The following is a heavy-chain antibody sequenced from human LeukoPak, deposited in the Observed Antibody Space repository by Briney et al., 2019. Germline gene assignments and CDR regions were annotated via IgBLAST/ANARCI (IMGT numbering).Heavy chain of an antibody. D-gene: IGHD1-14*01. CDR1: GLTVSSSD. V-gene: IGHV3-53*01. CDR2: SYRGGDT. J-gene: IGHJ4*02. Sequence: GGSLRLSCAISGLTVSSSDMSWVRQAPGKGLEWVSASYRGGDTYYADSAKGRFTISRDNSKNTLYLQMSSLRAEDTAVYYCARHREISSRDFEYWGQGTLVTVSS. CDR3: ARHREISSRDFEY.